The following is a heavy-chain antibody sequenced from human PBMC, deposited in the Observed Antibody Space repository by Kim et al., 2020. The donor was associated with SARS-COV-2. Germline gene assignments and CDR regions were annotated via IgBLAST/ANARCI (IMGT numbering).Heavy chain of an antibody. CDR1: GGSISSSNW. Sequence: SETLSLTCAVSGGSISSSNWWSWVRQPPGKGLEWIGEIYHSGSTNYNPSLKSRVTISVDKSKNQFSLKLSSVTAADTAVYYCARGTCGGSCRKKYWYFDLWGRGTLVTVSS. D-gene: IGHD2-15*01. J-gene: IGHJ2*01. V-gene: IGHV4-4*02. CDR2: IYHSGST. CDR3: ARGTCGGSCRKKYWYFDL.